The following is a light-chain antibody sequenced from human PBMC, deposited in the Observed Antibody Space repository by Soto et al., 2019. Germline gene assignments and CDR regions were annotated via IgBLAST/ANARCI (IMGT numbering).Light chain of an antibody. CDR1: QDFSDY. V-gene: IGKV1-39*01. CDR3: QQTYRIPYT. CDR2: AAS. J-gene: IGKJ2*01. Sequence: IQMTQFPSPLFASFGDRVPFLFRASQDFSDYLNWYQQRPGQAPKLLIYAASNLQSGVPSRFTGSESGTDFTLTISSLQPEDFATFYCQQTYRIPYTFGQGTRVEI.